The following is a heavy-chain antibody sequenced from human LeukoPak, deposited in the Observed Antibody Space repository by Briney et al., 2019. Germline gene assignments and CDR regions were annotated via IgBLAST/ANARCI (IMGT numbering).Heavy chain of an antibody. Sequence: GGSLRLSCAASGFTFSSYAMSWVRQAPGKGLEWVSAISGSGGSTYYADSVKGRFTISRDNSKHTLYLQMNSLRAEDTAVYYCAKSNDFPDYYYYYYMDVWGKGTTVTVSS. CDR1: GFTFSSYA. J-gene: IGHJ6*03. CDR3: AKSNDFPDYYYYYYMDV. CDR2: ISGSGGST. D-gene: IGHD3-3*01. V-gene: IGHV3-23*01.